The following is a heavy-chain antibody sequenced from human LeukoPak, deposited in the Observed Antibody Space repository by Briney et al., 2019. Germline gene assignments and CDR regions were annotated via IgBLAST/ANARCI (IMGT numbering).Heavy chain of an antibody. D-gene: IGHD1-7*01. CDR2: INDSGRT. V-gene: IGHV4-34*01. Sequence: SEALSLTCAVYGGSFSNYYWSWIRQPPGKGLEWIGEINDSGRTNYNPSLMSRVTVSVDTSKNQFSLRLTSVTATDTAVYYCARRWNYGRNYYIDVWGNGATVSVSS. CDR3: ARRWNYGRNYYIDV. CDR1: GGSFSNYY. J-gene: IGHJ6*03.